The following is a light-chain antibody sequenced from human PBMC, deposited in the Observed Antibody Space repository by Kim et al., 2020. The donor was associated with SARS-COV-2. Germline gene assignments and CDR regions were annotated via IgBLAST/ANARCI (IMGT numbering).Light chain of an antibody. J-gene: IGKJ1*01. CDR2: DAS. V-gene: IGKV1-5*01. CDR3: QQYNNYSWT. CDR1: QSISTW. Sequence: GDRVTLTCRASQSISTWLAWYQQKPGKAPKLLIYDASYLESGVPSRFSGSGSGTEFTLTISSLQPDDFATYYCQQYNNYSWTFG.